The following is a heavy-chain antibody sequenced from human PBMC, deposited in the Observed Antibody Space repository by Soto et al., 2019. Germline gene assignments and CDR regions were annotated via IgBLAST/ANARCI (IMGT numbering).Heavy chain of an antibody. CDR1: GFTVSSNY. J-gene: IGHJ4*02. CDR3: ASPSSSWCFDY. Sequence: SLRLSCAASGFTVSSNYMSWVRQAPGKGLEWVSVIYSGGSTYYADSVKGRFTISRDNSKNTLYLQMNSLRAEDTAVYYCASPSSSWCFDYWGQGTLVTVSS. V-gene: IGHV3-66*01. D-gene: IGHD6-13*01. CDR2: IYSGGST.